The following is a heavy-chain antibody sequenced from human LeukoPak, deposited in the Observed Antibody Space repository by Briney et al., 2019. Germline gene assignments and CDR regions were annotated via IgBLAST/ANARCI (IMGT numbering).Heavy chain of an antibody. CDR2: IYISGIT. CDR1: GDSISSYS. D-gene: IGHD1-14*01. V-gene: IGHV4-4*07. J-gene: IGHJ4*02. Sequence: PSETLSLTCTVSGDSISSYSWSWIRLPAGKGLECIGRIYISGITNYNPSLKSRITMSVDTSKNQFSLKLSSVTAADTAVYYCARDNRNSLDYWGQGTLVTVSS. CDR3: ARDNRNSLDY.